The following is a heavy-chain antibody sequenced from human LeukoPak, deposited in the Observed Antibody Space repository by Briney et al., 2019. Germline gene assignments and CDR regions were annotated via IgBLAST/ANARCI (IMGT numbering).Heavy chain of an antibody. CDR1: GDSVSSNSAT. Sequence: SQTLSLTFAISGDSVSSNSATWSWLRQSPSRGLEWLGRTYYRSKWYNDYAVSVKGRITINPDTSKNQFSLQLSSVTPEDTAVYYCARVVMVGAPRFDYWGQGTLVTVSS. J-gene: IGHJ4*02. D-gene: IGHD2-15*01. CDR2: TYYRSKWYN. V-gene: IGHV6-1*01. CDR3: ARVVMVGAPRFDY.